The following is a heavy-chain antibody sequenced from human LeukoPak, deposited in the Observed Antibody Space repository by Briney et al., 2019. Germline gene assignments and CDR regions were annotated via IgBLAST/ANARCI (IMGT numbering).Heavy chain of an antibody. D-gene: IGHD1-26*01. J-gene: IGHJ3*02. Sequence: SVKVSCKASGGTFSIYAISWVRQAPGQGLEWMGGIIPIFGTANYAQKFQGRVTITADESTSTAYMELSSLRSEDTAVYYCARDQGGSAAIDIWGQGTMVTVSS. CDR2: IIPIFGTA. CDR1: GGTFSIYA. CDR3: ARDQGGSAAIDI. V-gene: IGHV1-69*13.